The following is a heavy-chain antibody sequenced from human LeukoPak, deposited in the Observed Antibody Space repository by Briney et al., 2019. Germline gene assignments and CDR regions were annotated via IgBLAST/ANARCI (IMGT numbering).Heavy chain of an antibody. CDR2: ISYDGNTK. CDR3: ARDQSMQWLVPPDY. CDR1: GFTFGNYS. D-gene: IGHD6-19*01. Sequence: PGGSLRLSCAGSGFTFGNYSIHWVRQAPGKGLEWVAVISYDGNTKYYADSMKGRFTISRDNSKDTLYLQMNSLRADDTAVYYCARDQSMQWLVPPDYWGQGTLVTVSS. V-gene: IGHV3-30-3*01. J-gene: IGHJ4*02.